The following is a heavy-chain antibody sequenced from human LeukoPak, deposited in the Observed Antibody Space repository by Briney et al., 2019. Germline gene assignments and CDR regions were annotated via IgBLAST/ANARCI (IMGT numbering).Heavy chain of an antibody. CDR3: ARGLGDYNTDWFPVSGY. D-gene: IGHD3-9*01. Sequence: ASVKVSCKASGYTFTSYDINWVRQATGQGLEWMGWMNPNSGNTGYAQKFQGRVTITRNTAINTAYMELSSLGSEDTAIYYCARGLGDYNTDWFPVSGYWGQGTLVTVSS. CDR1: GYTFTSYD. V-gene: IGHV1-8*03. J-gene: IGHJ4*02. CDR2: MNPNSGNT.